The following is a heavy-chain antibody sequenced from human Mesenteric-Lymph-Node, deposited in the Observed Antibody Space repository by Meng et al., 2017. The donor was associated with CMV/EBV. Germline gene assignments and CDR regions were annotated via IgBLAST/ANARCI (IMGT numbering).Heavy chain of an antibody. D-gene: IGHD2-2*02. Sequence: ASVKVSCKASGYTFTGYYMHWVRQAPGQGLEWMGWINPNSGGTNYAQKFQGRVTMTRDTSISTAYMELSRLRSDDTAVYYCAREIAGYCTEISCYTSDYWGQGTLVTVSS. J-gene: IGHJ4*02. CDR1: GYTFTGYY. V-gene: IGHV1-2*02. CDR2: INPNSGGT. CDR3: AREIAGYCTEISCYTSDY.